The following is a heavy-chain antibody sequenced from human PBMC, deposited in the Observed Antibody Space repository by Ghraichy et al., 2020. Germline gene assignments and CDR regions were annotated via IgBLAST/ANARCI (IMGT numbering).Heavy chain of an antibody. V-gene: IGHV4-38-2*02. CDR3: AREVDITMVRGVILWWTFDY. CDR2: IYHSGST. J-gene: IGHJ4*02. D-gene: IGHD3-10*01. Sequence: SETLSLTCAVSGYSISSGYYWGWIRQPPGKGLEWIGSIYHSGSTYYNPSLKSRVTISVDTSKNQFSLKLSSVTAADTAVYYCAREVDITMVRGVILWWTFDYWGQGTLVTVSS. CDR1: GYSISSGYY.